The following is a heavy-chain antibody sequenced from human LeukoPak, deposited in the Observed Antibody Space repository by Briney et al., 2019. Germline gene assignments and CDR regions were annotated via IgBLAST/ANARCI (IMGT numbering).Heavy chain of an antibody. D-gene: IGHD6-13*01. Sequence: SETLSLTCTVSGGSISSYYWSWIRRPPGKGLEWIGYIYYSGSTNYNPSLKSRVTISVDTSKNQFSLKLSPVTAADTAVYYCATIAAAGRGYFDYWGQGTLVTVSS. CDR3: ATIAAAGRGYFDY. J-gene: IGHJ4*02. CDR1: GGSISSYY. V-gene: IGHV4-59*08. CDR2: IYYSGST.